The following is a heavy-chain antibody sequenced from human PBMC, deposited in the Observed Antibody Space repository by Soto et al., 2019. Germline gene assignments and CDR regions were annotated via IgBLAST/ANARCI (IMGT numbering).Heavy chain of an antibody. CDR3: VKRGTVTTDYYGMDV. V-gene: IGHV3-23*01. CDR2: ISGSGGGT. Sequence: GGSLRLSCAASRFTFTRSPMSWVRQAPVRGLEWVSAISGSGGGTYYADSVRGRFTISRDNPKNTLYLQMNSLRDEDTAIYYCVKRGTVTTDYYGMDVWGQGTTVTVSS. J-gene: IGHJ6*02. D-gene: IGHD4-17*01. CDR1: RFTFTRSP.